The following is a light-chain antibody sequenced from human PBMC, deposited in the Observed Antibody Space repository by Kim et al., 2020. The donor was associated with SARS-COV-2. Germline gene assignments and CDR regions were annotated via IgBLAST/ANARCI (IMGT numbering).Light chain of an antibody. J-gene: IGLJ1*01. CDR1: MSDVGSHRR. CDR2: EVD. Sequence: QSALTQPPSVSGSPGQSVTITCTGTMSDVGSHRRVSWYQQTSGTAPKLIISEVDNRPSGVPDRYSGTRSGSTASLTISGLQTEDEADFYCASHTATGTYVFGTGTKVTVL. V-gene: IGLV2-18*02. CDR3: ASHTATGTYV.